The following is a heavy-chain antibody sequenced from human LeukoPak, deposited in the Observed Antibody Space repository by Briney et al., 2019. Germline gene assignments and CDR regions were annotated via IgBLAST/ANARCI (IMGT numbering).Heavy chain of an antibody. CDR2: IYYSGST. D-gene: IGHD5-18*01. J-gene: IGHJ5*02. CDR3: ARYVDTAMANRGWFDP. Sequence: PSETLSLTCTVSGGSLSSYYWSWIRQPPGKGLEWIGYIYYSGSTNYNPSLKSRVTISVDTSKNQFSLKLSSGTAADTAVYYCARYVDTAMANRGWFDPWGQGTLVTVSS. V-gene: IGHV4-59*01. CDR1: GGSLSSYY.